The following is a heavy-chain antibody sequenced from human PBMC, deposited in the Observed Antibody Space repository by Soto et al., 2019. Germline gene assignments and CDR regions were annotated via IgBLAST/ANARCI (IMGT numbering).Heavy chain of an antibody. CDR2: INPNSGGT. J-gene: IGHJ6*02. V-gene: IGHV1-2*02. CDR1: GYTFTGYY. D-gene: IGHD3-10*01. CDR3: ARGILWFGESYYYGMDV. Sequence: ASVKVSCKASGYTFTGYYMHWVRQAPGQGLEWMGWINPNSGGTNYAQKFQGRVTMTRDTSISTAYMELSRLRSDDTAVYYCARGILWFGESYYYGMDVWGQGTTVTVSS.